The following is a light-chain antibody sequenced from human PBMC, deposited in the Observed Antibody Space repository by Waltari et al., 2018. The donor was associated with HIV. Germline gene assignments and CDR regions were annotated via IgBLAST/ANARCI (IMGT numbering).Light chain of an antibody. J-gene: IGKJ2*01. CDR3: QQYGTSPYT. Sequence: DIVLTQSPGTLSLSPGERATLSCRASRRVSSSFLAWYHQKPGQAPRLLIFGAPSRATGIPDRFTGSGSGTDFTLTISRLEPEDFAVYYCQQYGTSPYTFGQGTKLEIK. CDR2: GAP. CDR1: RRVSSSF. V-gene: IGKV3-20*01.